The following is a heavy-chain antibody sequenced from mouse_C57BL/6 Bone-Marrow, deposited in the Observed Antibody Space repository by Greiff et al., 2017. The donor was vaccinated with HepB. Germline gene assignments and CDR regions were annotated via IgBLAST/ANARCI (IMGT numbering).Heavy chain of an antibody. D-gene: IGHD1-1*01. Sequence: VQVVESGPGLVAPSQSLSITCTVSGFSLTSYAISWVRQPPGKGLEWLGVIWTGGGTNYNSALKSRLSISKDNSKSQVFLKMNSLQTDDTARYYCARKIYYYGSSYFDYWGQGTTLTVSS. J-gene: IGHJ2*01. CDR2: IWTGGGT. CDR3: ARKIYYYGSSYFDY. V-gene: IGHV2-9-1*01. CDR1: GFSLTSYA.